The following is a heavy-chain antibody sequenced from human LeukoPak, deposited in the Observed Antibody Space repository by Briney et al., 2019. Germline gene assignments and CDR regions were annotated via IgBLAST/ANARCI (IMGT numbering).Heavy chain of an antibody. CDR3: ARVVLVSGYYLDT. D-gene: IGHD2-8*01. Sequence: GGSLTLSCAASKSIFFSDYFMTWVRRAPGKGLEWISYIDETSSHTDYAGSVRGRFTISRDNSKNLLFLQMNNLSAEDTAVYFCARVVLVSGYYLDTWGQGALVTVSS. CDR1: KSIFFSDYF. V-gene: IGHV3-11*05. J-gene: IGHJ4*02. CDR2: IDETSSHT.